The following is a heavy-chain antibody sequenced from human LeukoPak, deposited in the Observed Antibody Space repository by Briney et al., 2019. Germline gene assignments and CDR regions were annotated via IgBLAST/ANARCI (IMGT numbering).Heavy chain of an antibody. CDR3: TTEGPFDSSGYSVSPY. D-gene: IGHD3-22*01. V-gene: IGHV3-15*01. Sequence: GGSLRLSCAASGFTFSNAWMSWVRQAPGKGLEWVGRIKSKTDGGTTDYAAPVKGRFTISRDDSKNTLYLQMNSLKTEDTAVYYRTTEGPFDSSGYSVSPYWGQGTLVTVSS. CDR2: IKSKTDGGTT. J-gene: IGHJ4*02. CDR1: GFTFSNAW.